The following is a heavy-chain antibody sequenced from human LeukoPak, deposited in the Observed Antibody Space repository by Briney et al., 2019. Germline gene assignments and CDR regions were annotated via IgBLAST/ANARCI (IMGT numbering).Heavy chain of an antibody. D-gene: IGHD3-9*01. Sequence: PGGSLRLSCAASGFTFSSYSMNWVRQAPGKGLEWVSSISSSSSYIYYADSVKGRFTISRDNAKDSLYLQMNSLRAEDTAVYYCARDFGDILTGYQKFDYWGQGTLVTVSS. CDR2: ISSSSSYI. V-gene: IGHV3-21*01. CDR1: GFTFSSYS. J-gene: IGHJ4*02. CDR3: ARDFGDILTGYQKFDY.